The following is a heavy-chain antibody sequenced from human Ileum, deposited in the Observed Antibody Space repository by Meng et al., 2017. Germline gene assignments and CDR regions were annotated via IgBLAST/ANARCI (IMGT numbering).Heavy chain of an antibody. Sequence: QVQLQESGPGLVKPSQTLSLTCTVSGGSISSGDYYWSWIRQPPGKGLEWIGYIYYSGSTYYTPSLKSRVIMSVDTSANRFSLNLNSVTAADTAVYFCARQRTDDAFDIWGQGTMVLVSS. V-gene: IGHV4-30-4*01. J-gene: IGHJ3*02. CDR2: IYYSGST. CDR3: ARQRTDDAFDI. CDR1: GGSISSGDYY.